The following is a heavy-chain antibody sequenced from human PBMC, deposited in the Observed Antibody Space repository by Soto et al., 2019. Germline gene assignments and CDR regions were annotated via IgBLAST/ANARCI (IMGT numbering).Heavy chain of an antibody. D-gene: IGHD1-26*01. CDR2: IYYSGST. J-gene: IGHJ6*02. CDR3: ARGGSYYDYYYGMDV. CDR1: GGSISSGDYY. V-gene: IGHV4-30-4*01. Sequence: SETLSLTCTVSGGSISSGDYYWSWIRQPPGKGLEWIGYIYYSGSTYYNPSLKSRVTISVDTSKNQFSLKLSSVTAADTALYYCARGGSYYDYYYGMDVWGQGTTVTVSS.